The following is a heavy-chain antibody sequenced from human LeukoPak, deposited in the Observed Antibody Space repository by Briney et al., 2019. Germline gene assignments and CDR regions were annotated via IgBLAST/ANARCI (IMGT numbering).Heavy chain of an antibody. CDR1: GGSISNINYY. CDR2: VYYSGST. V-gene: IGHV4-39*01. Sequence: SETLSLTCTVSGGSISNINYYWGWIRQPPGKGLEWVGSVYYSGSTYYNPSLKSRVTISLDASKNQFSLTLNSVTAADTAVFYCGRIGAGGSRNGNKGGEQSSYSPRDVGGKGPRVTVPS. CDR3: GRIGAGGSRNGNKGGEQSSYSPRDV. J-gene: IGHJ6*04. D-gene: IGHD1/OR15-1a*01.